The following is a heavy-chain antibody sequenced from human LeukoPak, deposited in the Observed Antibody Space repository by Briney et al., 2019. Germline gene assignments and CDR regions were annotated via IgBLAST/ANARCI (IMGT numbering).Heavy chain of an antibody. D-gene: IGHD3-10*01. J-gene: IGHJ6*03. CDR1: GFTFSSYG. CDR2: ISGSGGST. CDR3: ASRGHYYYYYMDV. V-gene: IGHV3-23*01. Sequence: GGSLRLSCAASGFTFSSYGMSWVRQAPGKGLEWVSAISGSGGSTYYADSVKGRFTISRDNSKNTLYLQMNSLRAEDTAVYYCASRGHYYYYYMDVWGKGTTVTISS.